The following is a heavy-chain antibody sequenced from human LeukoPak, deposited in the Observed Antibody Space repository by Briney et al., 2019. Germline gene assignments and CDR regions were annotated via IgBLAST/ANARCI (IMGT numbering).Heavy chain of an antibody. D-gene: IGHD6-19*01. CDR3: ARSSGWYFDY. J-gene: IGHJ4*02. CDR1: GYSIRSGYY. V-gene: IGHV4-38-2*02. Sequence: PSETLSLTCTVSGYSIRSGYYWGWIRQPPGKGLEWIGSIYHSGSTYYNPSLKSRVTISVDTSKNQFSLKLSSVTAADTAVYYCARSSGWYFDYWGQGTLVTVSS. CDR2: IYHSGST.